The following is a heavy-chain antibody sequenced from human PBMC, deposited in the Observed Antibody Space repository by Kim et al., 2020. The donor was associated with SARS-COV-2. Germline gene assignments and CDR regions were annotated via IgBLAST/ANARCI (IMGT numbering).Heavy chain of an antibody. V-gene: IGHV1-69*13. Sequence: SVKVSCKASGGTFSSYAISWVRQAPGQGLEWMGGIIPIFGTANYAQKFQGRVMITADESMSTAYMELSSLRSEDTAVYYCARGAPRGYSGYDYLVHFDYLGQGTLVTVSS. CDR2: IIPIFGTA. CDR1: GGTFSSYA. J-gene: IGHJ4*02. D-gene: IGHD5-12*01. CDR3: ARGAPRGYSGYDYLVHFDY.